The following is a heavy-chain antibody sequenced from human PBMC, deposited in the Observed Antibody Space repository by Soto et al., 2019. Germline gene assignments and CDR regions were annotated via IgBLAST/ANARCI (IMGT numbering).Heavy chain of an antibody. J-gene: IGHJ4*02. V-gene: IGHV4-4*07. D-gene: IGHD3-22*01. CDR2: IYTSGNT. CDR1: GGSSSSYY. Sequence: SETLSLTCSVSGGSSSSYYGHWIRQHAGKGLEWIGRIYTSGNTNYNPSLKSRVTMSVDTSKNQFSLKLSSLTAADTAVYYCARVSYDSSGYYRDYWGQGTLVTVSA. CDR3: ARVSYDSSGYYRDY.